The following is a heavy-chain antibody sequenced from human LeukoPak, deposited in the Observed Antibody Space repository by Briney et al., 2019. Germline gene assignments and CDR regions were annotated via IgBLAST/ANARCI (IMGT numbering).Heavy chain of an antibody. Sequence: SETLSITCTVSGGSISSSSYYWGWIRQPPGKGLEWIGSIYYSGSTYYNPSLKSRVTISVDTSKNQFSLKLSSVTAADTAVYYCARSLRYFDWLPDYWGQGTLVTVSS. V-gene: IGHV4-39*01. CDR1: GGSISSSSYY. CDR2: IYYSGST. J-gene: IGHJ4*02. D-gene: IGHD3-9*01. CDR3: ARSLRYFDWLPDY.